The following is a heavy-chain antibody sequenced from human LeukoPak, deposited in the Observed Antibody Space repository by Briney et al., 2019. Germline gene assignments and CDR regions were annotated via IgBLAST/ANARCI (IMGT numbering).Heavy chain of an antibody. CDR1: GYTFTSYG. D-gene: IGHD3-10*01. CDR2: ISAYNGNT. CDR3: ARGDYYGSGTYYKKTVDY. V-gene: IGHV1-18*01. Sequence: GASGKVSCKASGYTFTSYGINWVRQAPGQGLEWMGWISAYNGNTNYAQKLQSRVTMTTDTSTSTAYMELRSLRSDDTAVYYCARGDYYGSGTYYKKTVDYWGQGTLVTVSS. J-gene: IGHJ4*02.